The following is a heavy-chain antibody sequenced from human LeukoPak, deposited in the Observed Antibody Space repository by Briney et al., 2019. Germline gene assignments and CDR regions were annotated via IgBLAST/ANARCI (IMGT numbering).Heavy chain of an antibody. CDR1: GFTFSDHY. CDR2: SRNKANSYTT. J-gene: IGHJ4*02. Sequence: GGSPRLSCVGSGFTFSDHYMDWVRQAPGKGLEWVGRSRNKANSYTTEYAASVKGRFTISRDDSKNSLDLQMNSLKTEDTAVYYCATRMGYWGQGTLVTVSS. D-gene: IGHD5-24*01. V-gene: IGHV3-72*01. CDR3: ATRMGY.